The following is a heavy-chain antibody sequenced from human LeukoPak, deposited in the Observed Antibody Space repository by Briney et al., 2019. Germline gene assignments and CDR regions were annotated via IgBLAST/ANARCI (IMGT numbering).Heavy chain of an antibody. CDR3: ARGRQDVTMIVVVMTAVSYYLDV. J-gene: IGHJ6*03. CDR2: MNPSGST. V-gene: IGHV4-34*01. Sequence: SETLSLTCAVYGGSFSGYYWTCIRQTPEKGLEWIGEMNPSGSTNYNPSLKSRVTISADTSKNQFSLELSSVTAADTAVYYCARGRQDVTMIVVVMTAVSYYLDVWGKGTTVTVSS. D-gene: IGHD3-22*01. CDR1: GGSFSGYY.